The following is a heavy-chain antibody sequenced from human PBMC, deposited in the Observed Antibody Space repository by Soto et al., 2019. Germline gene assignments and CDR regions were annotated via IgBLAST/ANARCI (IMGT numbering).Heavy chain of an antibody. J-gene: IGHJ4*02. CDR3: ARDSNPLYYRNPIDY. CDR1: GFTFSSYG. CDR2: IWYDGSNK. Sequence: GGSLRLSCAASGFTFSSYGMHWVRQAPGKGLEWVAVIWYDGSNKYYADSVKGRFTISRDNSKNTLYLQMNSLRAEDTAVYYCARDSNPLYYRNPIDYWGQGTLVTVSS. D-gene: IGHD1-26*01. V-gene: IGHV3-33*01.